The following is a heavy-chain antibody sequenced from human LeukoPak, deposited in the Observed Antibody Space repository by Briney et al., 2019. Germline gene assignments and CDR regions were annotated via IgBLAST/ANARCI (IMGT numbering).Heavy chain of an antibody. V-gene: IGHV1-69*01. D-gene: IGHD1-26*01. CDR1: GGTFSSYA. CDR3: ARDAIVGATRYYFDY. CDR2: IIPIFGTA. Sequence: SVKVSCKASGGTFSSYAISWVRQAPGQGLEWMGGIIPIFGTANYAQKFQGRVTITADESTSTAYMELSSLRSEVTAVYYCARDAIVGATRYYFDYWGQGTLVTVSS. J-gene: IGHJ4*02.